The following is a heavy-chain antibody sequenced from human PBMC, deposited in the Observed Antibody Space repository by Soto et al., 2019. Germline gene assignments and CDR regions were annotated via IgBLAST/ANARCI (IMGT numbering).Heavy chain of an antibody. D-gene: IGHD6-19*01. CDR1: GFSVSSNY. J-gene: IGHJ3*02. CDR3: VRSDSSGWPDAFDI. V-gene: IGHV3-53*01. Sequence: GGSLRLSCAASGFSVSSNYWNWVRQAPGKGLEWVSVILTAGSTYYSDSVKGRFTISRDNSKNTLYLQMNSLRAEDTAVYYCVRSDSSGWPDAFDIWGQGTMVTVSS. CDR2: ILTAGST.